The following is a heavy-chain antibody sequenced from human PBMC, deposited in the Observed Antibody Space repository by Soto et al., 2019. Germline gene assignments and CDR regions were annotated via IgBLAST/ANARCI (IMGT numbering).Heavy chain of an antibody. Sequence: QVQLQESGPGLVKPSQTLSLTCTVSGGSISSGAYYWSWIRQHPGKGLEWIGYIYYSGSTYYNPYXXXRXPISVDTSKNQFSLKLSSVTAADTDVYYCAIYDSSGSRGFQHWGQGTLVTVSS. D-gene: IGHD3-22*01. J-gene: IGHJ1*01. V-gene: IGHV4-31*03. CDR1: GGSISSGAYY. CDR3: AIYDSSGSRGFQH. CDR2: IYYSGST.